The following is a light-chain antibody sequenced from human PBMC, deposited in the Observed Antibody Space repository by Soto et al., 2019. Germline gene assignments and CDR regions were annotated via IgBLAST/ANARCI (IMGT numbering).Light chain of an antibody. CDR1: QSVSSN. CDR3: QQYNDWSPIT. Sequence: EIVMTQSPATLSVSPGERATLSCRASQSVSSNLAWYQQKPGQAPRLLIYGASTRATGIPARFSGSGSGTEFTRTTGSLQSEDFAVYYCQQYNDWSPITFGGGTKVEMK. V-gene: IGKV3-15*01. CDR2: GAS. J-gene: IGKJ4*01.